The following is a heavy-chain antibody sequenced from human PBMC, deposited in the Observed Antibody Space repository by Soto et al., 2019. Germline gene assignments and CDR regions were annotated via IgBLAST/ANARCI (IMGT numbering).Heavy chain of an antibody. CDR2: IIPIFGTA. D-gene: IGHD3-16*02. CDR3: ARKSLKRDSLDYYGMDV. V-gene: IGHV1-69*13. Sequence: SVKVSCKASGGTFSSYAISWVRQAPGQGLEWMGGIIPIFGTANYAQKFQGRVTITADESTSTAYMELSSLRSEDTAVYYCARKSLKRDSLDYYGMDVCGQGTTVTVSS. CDR1: GGTFSSYA. J-gene: IGHJ6*02.